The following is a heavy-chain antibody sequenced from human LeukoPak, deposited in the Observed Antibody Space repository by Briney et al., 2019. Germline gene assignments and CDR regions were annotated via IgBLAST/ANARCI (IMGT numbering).Heavy chain of an antibody. CDR3: AKASSSWYSDFDY. CDR2: ISNDGSNK. Sequence: GGSLRLSCAASGFTFSSYGMHWVRQAPGKGLEWVAVISNDGSNKYYADSVKGRFTISRDSAKNTLYLQINSLRAEDSAVYYCAKASSSWYSDFDYWGRGTLVTVSS. J-gene: IGHJ4*02. CDR1: GFTFSSYG. D-gene: IGHD6-13*01. V-gene: IGHV3-30*18.